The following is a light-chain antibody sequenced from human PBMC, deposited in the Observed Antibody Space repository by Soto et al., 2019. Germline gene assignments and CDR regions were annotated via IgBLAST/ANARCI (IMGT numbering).Light chain of an antibody. CDR3: SSYAGSNNPYV. J-gene: IGLJ1*01. CDR1: SSDVGGYNF. Sequence: HSGLTQPPSASGSPGQTVTISCTGTSSDVGGYNFVSWYQQHPGKAPKLMIFQVSKRPSGVPDRFSGSKSGNTASLTVSGLQAEDEADYYCSSYAGSNNPYVFGTGTKVPVL. V-gene: IGLV2-8*01. CDR2: QVS.